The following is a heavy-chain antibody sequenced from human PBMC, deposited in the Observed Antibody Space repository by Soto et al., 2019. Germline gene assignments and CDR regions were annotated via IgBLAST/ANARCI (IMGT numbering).Heavy chain of an antibody. J-gene: IGHJ4*02. CDR1: GFTFTSYA. D-gene: IGHD1-26*01. V-gene: IGHV3-23*01. Sequence: VGSLRLSCAASGFTFTSYAMSWVRLTPGKGLEWVSAISGSGSNTFYADSVRGRFTISRDNSKNTVFLQMNKLRAEDTAVYFCARDRATFDYWGQGTRVTVSS. CDR3: ARDRATFDY. CDR2: ISGSGSNT.